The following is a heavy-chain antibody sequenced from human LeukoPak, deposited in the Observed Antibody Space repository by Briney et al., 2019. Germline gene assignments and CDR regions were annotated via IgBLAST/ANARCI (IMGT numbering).Heavy chain of an antibody. V-gene: IGHV4-38-2*02. CDR1: GYSISSGYY. CDR2: IYHSGST. J-gene: IGHJ4*02. CDR3: AREQLLWFGELSPTDY. D-gene: IGHD3-10*01. Sequence: SETLSLTCAVSGYSISSGYYWGWIRPPPGKGLEWIGSIYHSGSTYYNPSLKSRVTISVDTSKNQFSLKLSSVTAADTAVYYCAREQLLWFGELSPTDYWGQGTLVTVSS.